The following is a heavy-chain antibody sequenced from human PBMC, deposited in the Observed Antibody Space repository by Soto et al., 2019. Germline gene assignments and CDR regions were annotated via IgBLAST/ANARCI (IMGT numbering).Heavy chain of an antibody. CDR2: ISKNGIDI. CDR1: GFSFSTYE. Sequence: LRLSCAASGFSFSTYEMNWVRQAPGKGLEWVSYISKNGIDIYYADSVKGRFTISRDNANNSLFLQMDSLRPEDTAVYYCAPRKYGSFNIGAFDIWGQGTMVTVSS. CDR3: APRKYGSFNIGAFDI. D-gene: IGHD1-26*01. V-gene: IGHV3-48*03. J-gene: IGHJ3*02.